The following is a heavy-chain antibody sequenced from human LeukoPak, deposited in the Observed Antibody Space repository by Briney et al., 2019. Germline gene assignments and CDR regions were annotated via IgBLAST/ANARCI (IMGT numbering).Heavy chain of an antibody. D-gene: IGHD2-2*01. CDR1: GGSMSSYY. Sequence: SETLSLTCTVSGGSMSSYYWSCIRQSAGKGLEWIGRMYTSGSTNYNPSLKSRVTMSIDTSKKQFSLKLNSVTAADTAVYYCATYDQLLAFDNWGQGSQVTVSS. CDR3: ATYDQLLAFDN. V-gene: IGHV4-4*07. CDR2: MYTSGST. J-gene: IGHJ4*02.